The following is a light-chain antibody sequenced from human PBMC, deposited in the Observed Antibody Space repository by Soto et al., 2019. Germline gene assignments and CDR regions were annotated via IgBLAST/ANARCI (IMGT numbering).Light chain of an antibody. CDR3: QQYNSYPLT. J-gene: IGKJ4*01. Sequence: DIQVTQSPSTLSASVGDRVTITCRAGQSISSWLAWYQQKPGKAPKLLNYKASNLESGVPSRISGSGFGTEFTLTISSLQPDDFATYYCQQYNSYPLTFGGGTKVDIK. CDR2: KAS. CDR1: QSISSW. V-gene: IGKV1-5*03.